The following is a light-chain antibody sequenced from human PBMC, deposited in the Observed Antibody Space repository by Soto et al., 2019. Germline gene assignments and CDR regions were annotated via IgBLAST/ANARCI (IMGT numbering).Light chain of an antibody. CDR3: SSYTSSSPVV. J-gene: IGLJ2*01. V-gene: IGLV2-14*01. CDR1: SSDVGGYNY. Sequence: QSALTQPASVSGSPGQSITISCTGTSSDVGGYNYVSWYQQHPGKAPKLMIYDVSNRPSGVSNRFSGSKSGNPASLTISGLQAEDEADYYCSSYTSSSPVVFGGVTKLTVL. CDR2: DVS.